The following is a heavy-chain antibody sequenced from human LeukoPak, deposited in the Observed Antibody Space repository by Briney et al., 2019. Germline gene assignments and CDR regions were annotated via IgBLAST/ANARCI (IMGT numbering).Heavy chain of an antibody. V-gene: IGHV1-2*02. J-gene: IGHJ4*02. D-gene: IGHD3-16*01. CDR2: INPNSGGT. CDR1: GYTFSGYY. CDR3: ASGSLASYFDH. Sequence: ASVKVSCKASGYTFSGYYMHWVRQAPGQGLEWMGWINPNSGGTKYVQKFQGRVTMTRDTSISTAYMELSRLRSDDPAVYYCASGSLASYFDHWGQGTLVTVSS.